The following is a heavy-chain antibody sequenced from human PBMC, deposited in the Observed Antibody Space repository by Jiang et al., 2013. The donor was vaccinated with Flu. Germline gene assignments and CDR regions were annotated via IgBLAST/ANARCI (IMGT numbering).Heavy chain of an antibody. Sequence: LLKPSETLSLTCTVSNGSFNDYYWAWVRQPPGKGPECIGYIFYGGSSDYNPSLKNRVTISADTSTNQFSLRLTSVTTADTAVYYCARALTSHYYFDSWGRGILVTVSS. CDR2: IFYGGSS. D-gene: IGHD4-11*01. CDR1: NGSFNDYY. J-gene: IGHJ4*02. CDR3: ARALTSHYYFDS. V-gene: IGHV4-59*13.